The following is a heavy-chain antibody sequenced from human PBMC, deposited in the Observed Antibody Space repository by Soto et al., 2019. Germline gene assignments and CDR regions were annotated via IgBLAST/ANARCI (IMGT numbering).Heavy chain of an antibody. CDR3: AKDSAVIRSGIDF. CDR1: GFTFSSYA. CDR2: ISGSGGST. V-gene: IGHV3-23*01. D-gene: IGHD3-16*02. Sequence: EVQLLESGGGLVQPGGSLRLSCAASGFTFSSYAISWVRQAPGKGLEWVSAISGSGGSTYYADSVKGRFTISRDNSKNTPYLQMNSLRAEDTAVYYCAKDSAVIRSGIDFWGQGTMVTVSS. J-gene: IGHJ3*01.